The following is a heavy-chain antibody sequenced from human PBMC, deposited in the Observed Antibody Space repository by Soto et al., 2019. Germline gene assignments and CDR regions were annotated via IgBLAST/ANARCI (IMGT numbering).Heavy chain of an antibody. V-gene: IGHV1-24*01. J-gene: IGHJ1*01. Sequence: ASVKVSCKVSGYTLTELSMHWVRQAPGKGLEWMGGFDPEDGETIYAQKFQGRVTMTEDTSTDTAYMELSSLRSEDMAVYYCATDGGSSSGLAYFQHWGQGTLVTVSS. CDR1: GYTLTELS. CDR2: FDPEDGET. CDR3: ATDGGSSSGLAYFQH. D-gene: IGHD6-6*01.